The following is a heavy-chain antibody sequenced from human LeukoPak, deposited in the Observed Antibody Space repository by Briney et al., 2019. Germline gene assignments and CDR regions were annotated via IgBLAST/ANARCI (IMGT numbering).Heavy chain of an antibody. CDR3: ARSQNYYGSGDY. V-gene: IGHV4-61*03. J-gene: IGHJ4*02. D-gene: IGHD3-10*01. CDR1: GDSGSNGNYY. Sequence: SETLSLTCTVSGDSGSNGNYYWSWLRQPPGKALEWIGYIYYTGKTYYNPSLEGRVTILVDTSRNHFSVKLSSVTAADTAVYYCARSQNYYGSGDYWSQGTLVTVSS. CDR2: IYYTGKT.